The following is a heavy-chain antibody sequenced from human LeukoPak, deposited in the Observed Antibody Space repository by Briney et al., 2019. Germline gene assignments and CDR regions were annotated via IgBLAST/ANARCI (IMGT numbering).Heavy chain of an antibody. CDR3: ARTLYYYDSSGYYLYGMDV. CDR1: GYTFTSYY. CDR2: INPSGGST. D-gene: IGHD3-22*01. V-gene: IGHV1-46*01. Sequence: ASVKVSCKASGYTFTSYYMHWVRQAPGQGLEWMGIINPSGGSTSYAQKFQGRVTMTRNTSISTAYMELSSLRSEDTAVYYCARTLYYYDSSGYYLYGMDVWGQGTTVTVSS. J-gene: IGHJ6*02.